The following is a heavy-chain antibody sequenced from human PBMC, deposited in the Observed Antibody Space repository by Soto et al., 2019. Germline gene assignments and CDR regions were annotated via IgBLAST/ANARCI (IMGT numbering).Heavy chain of an antibody. V-gene: IGHV3-20*04. Sequence: GGSLRLSCAASGFTFDDYGMSWVRQAPGKGLEWVSGINWNGGSTGYADSVKGRFTISRDNAKNSLYLQMNSLRAEDTALYYCAREVADYYGSGSYSKFDYWGQGTLVTVSS. CDR1: GFTFDDYG. D-gene: IGHD3-10*01. J-gene: IGHJ4*02. CDR2: INWNGGST. CDR3: AREVADYYGSGSYSKFDY.